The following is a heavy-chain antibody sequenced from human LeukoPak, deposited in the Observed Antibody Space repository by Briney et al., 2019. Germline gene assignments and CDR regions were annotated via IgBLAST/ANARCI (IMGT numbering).Heavy chain of an antibody. CDR3: ARRRYCSSTSCYLNVGDDAFDI. D-gene: IGHD2-2*01. J-gene: IGHJ3*02. CDR1: GFTFSSYA. CDR2: ISGSGGST. V-gene: IGHV3-23*01. Sequence: PGGSLRLSCAASGFTFSSYAMSWVRQAPGKGLEWVSAISGSGGSTYYADSVKGRFTISRDNSKNTLYLQMYSLRAEDTAVYYCARRRYCSSTSCYLNVGDDAFDIWGQGTMVTVSS.